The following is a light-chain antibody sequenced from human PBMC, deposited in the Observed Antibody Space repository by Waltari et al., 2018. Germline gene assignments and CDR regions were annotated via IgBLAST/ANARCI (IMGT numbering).Light chain of an antibody. CDR1: SSDVGRYLP. CDR3: SSYTSSSTLV. CDR2: DVS. V-gene: IGLV2-14*01. Sequence: QSALTQPASVSGSPGQSITISCTGTSSDVGRYLPLSWYQQHPGKVPKVIIYDVSKRPSGVSNRFSGSKSGNTASLTISGLQAEDEADYYCSSYTSSSTLVFGGGTKLTVL. J-gene: IGLJ2*01.